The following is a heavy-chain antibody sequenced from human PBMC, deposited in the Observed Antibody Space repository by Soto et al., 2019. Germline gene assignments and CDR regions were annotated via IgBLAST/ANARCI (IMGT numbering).Heavy chain of an antibody. Sequence: QVQLVQSGAEVKEPGASVKVSCKTSGYTFIGYYMHWVRQAPGQGLEWMGWMNPRSGDTNYAQKFQGRVTMTRDASFTTAYVELRRLRSDDTAVYFCGRDAVGATPFGLFDPWGQGTLVTVSS. CDR3: GRDAVGATPFGLFDP. CDR1: GYTFIGYY. V-gene: IGHV1-2*02. D-gene: IGHD1-26*01. J-gene: IGHJ5*02. CDR2: MNPRSGDT.